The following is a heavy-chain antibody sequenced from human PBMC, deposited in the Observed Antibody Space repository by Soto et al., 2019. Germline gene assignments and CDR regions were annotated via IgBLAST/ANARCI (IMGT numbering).Heavy chain of an antibody. J-gene: IGHJ4*02. CDR2: IYYSGST. CDR3: ARYSYGGYYFDY. D-gene: IGHD5-18*01. Sequence: QVQLQESGPGLVKPSETLSLTCTVSGGSISSYYWSWIWQPPGKGLEWIGYIYYSGSTNYNPSLKSRVTISVDTSKNQFSLKLSSVTAADTAVYYCARYSYGGYYFDYWGQGTLVTVSS. V-gene: IGHV4-59*01. CDR1: GGSISSYY.